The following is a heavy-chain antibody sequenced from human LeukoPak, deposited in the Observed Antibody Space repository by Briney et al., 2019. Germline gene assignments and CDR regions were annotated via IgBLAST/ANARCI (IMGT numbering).Heavy chain of an antibody. Sequence: ASVKVSCKASGYTFTSYYMHWVRQAPGQGLEWMGIINPSGGSTSYAQKFQDRVTITSDTSTSTVYMGLSSLRSEDTAVYYCARGRVDTAMVNFDYWGQGTLVTVSS. CDR3: ARGRVDTAMVNFDY. D-gene: IGHD5-18*01. CDR2: INPSGGST. V-gene: IGHV1-46*01. CDR1: GYTFTSYY. J-gene: IGHJ4*02.